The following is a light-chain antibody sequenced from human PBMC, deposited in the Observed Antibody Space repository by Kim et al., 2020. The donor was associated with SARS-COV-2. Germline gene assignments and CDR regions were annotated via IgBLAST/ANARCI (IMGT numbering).Light chain of an antibody. J-gene: IGKJ1*01. CDR2: GAS. CDR3: HQYNNWPWT. Sequence: YVSPGERATLSCRASQSVSSNLAWYQQKPGQAPRLLIYGASTRATGIPARFSGSGSGTEFTLTISSLQSEDLAIYHCHQYNNWPWTFGQGTKLEI. V-gene: IGKV3-15*01. CDR1: QSVSSN.